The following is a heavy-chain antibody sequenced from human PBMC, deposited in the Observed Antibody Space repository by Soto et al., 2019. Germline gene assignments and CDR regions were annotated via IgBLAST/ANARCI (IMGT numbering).Heavy chain of an antibody. Sequence: QVQLQQWGAGLLKPSETLSLTCAVYGGSFSGYYWSWIRQPPGKGLEWIGEINHSGSTNYNPSLKXXVXIXXDTSKNQFSLKLSSVTAADTAVYYCARASYGTTDYWGQGTLVTVSS. CDR2: INHSGST. CDR1: GGSFSGYY. V-gene: IGHV4-34*01. J-gene: IGHJ4*02. CDR3: ARASYGTTDY. D-gene: IGHD1-1*01.